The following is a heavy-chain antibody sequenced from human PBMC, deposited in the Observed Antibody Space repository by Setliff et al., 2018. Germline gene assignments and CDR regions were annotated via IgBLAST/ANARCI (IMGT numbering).Heavy chain of an antibody. Sequence: ASVKVSCKASGDSFSNYAISWVRQAPGQGLEWMGGIIPMCGTPAYTQKFQDRVTITTDESTSTAYMELNSLTSEDTAVYYCARSPAVLGIVYLDPWGQGTLVTVSS. J-gene: IGHJ5*02. CDR1: GDSFSNYA. CDR3: ARSPAVLGIVYLDP. CDR2: IIPMCGTP. V-gene: IGHV1-69*05. D-gene: IGHD2-15*01.